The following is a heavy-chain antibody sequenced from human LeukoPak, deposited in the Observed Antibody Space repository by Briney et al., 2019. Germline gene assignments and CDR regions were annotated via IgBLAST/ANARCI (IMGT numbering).Heavy chain of an antibody. CDR2: ISGIGGST. CDR1: GFTFGSYA. V-gene: IGHV3-23*01. D-gene: IGHD1-26*01. J-gene: IGHJ4*02. Sequence: GGSLILSCAASGFTFGSYAMSWVRQAPGKGLEWVSAISGIGGSTYYADSVKGRFTISRDNSKNTLYLQMNSLRAEDTAVYYCAKDPESVHSGSYGYWGQGTLVTVSS. CDR3: AKDPESVHSGSYGY.